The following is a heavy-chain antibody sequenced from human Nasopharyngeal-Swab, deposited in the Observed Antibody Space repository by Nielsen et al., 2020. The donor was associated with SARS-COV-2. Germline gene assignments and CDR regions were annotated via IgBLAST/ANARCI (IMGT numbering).Heavy chain of an antibody. Sequence: PGKGLEWIGYIYYSGSTNYNPSLKSRVTISVDTSKNQFSLKLSSVTAADTAVYYCARDNRTLDPWGQGTLVTVSS. CDR2: IYYSGST. CDR3: ARDNRTLDP. J-gene: IGHJ5*02. V-gene: IGHV4-59*13. D-gene: IGHD1-14*01.